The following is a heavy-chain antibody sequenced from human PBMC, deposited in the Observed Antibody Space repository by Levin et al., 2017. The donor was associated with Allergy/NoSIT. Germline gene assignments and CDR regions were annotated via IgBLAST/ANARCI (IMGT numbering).Heavy chain of an antibody. CDR2: IYPGDSDT. V-gene: IGHV5-51*01. J-gene: IGHJ4*02. CDR3: ARLSDYGDYGYFDY. Sequence: GESLKISCKGSGFRFSNYWIGWVRQMPGKGLEWMGIIYPGDSDTRYSPSFQGQVTISADKTISTAYLQWTSLKASDTAVYYCARLSDYGDYGYFDYWGQGTLVTVSS. D-gene: IGHD4-17*01. CDR1: GFRFSNYW.